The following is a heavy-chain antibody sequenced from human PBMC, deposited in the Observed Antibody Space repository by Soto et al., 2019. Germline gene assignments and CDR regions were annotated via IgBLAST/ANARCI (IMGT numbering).Heavy chain of an antibody. Sequence: QVQLVQSGAEVKKPGSSVKVSCKASGGTFSRYTFTWVRQAPGQGLEWMGRIIPILDIPNYAQNFQGRVTIAAEKSTSTPYVELRSLTSDDTAVYYCASNFTGVLVLGASPPGGDNYGWDVWGQGTTVTVSS. J-gene: IGHJ6*02. V-gene: IGHV1-69*02. CDR2: IIPILDIP. CDR1: GGTFSRYT. CDR3: ASNFTGVLVLGASPPGGDNYGWDV. D-gene: IGHD2-15*01.